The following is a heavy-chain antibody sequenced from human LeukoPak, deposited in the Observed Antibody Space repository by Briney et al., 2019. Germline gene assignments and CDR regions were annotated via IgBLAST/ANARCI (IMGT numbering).Heavy chain of an antibody. Sequence: SEALSLTCTVSGGSISSYYWSWIRQPPGKGLEWIGYIYYSGSTNYNPSLKSRVTISVDTSKNQFSLKLSSVTAADTAVYYCARDLGGGDAFDIWGQGTMVTVSS. D-gene: IGHD3-16*01. V-gene: IGHV4-59*01. CDR3: ARDLGGGDAFDI. CDR1: GGSISSYY. CDR2: IYYSGST. J-gene: IGHJ3*02.